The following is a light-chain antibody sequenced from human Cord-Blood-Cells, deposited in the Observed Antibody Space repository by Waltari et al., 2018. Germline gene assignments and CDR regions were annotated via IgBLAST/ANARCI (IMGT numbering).Light chain of an antibody. Sequence: QSALTQPASMSGSPGQSITISCTGTSSDVVGYNYVTWYQQHPGKAPKLMIYDVSNRPSGVSNRFSGSKSGNTASLTISGLQAEDEADYYCSSYTSSSTLVFGTGTKVTVL. CDR2: DVS. CDR1: SSDVVGYNY. CDR3: SSYTSSSTLV. V-gene: IGLV2-14*01. J-gene: IGLJ1*01.